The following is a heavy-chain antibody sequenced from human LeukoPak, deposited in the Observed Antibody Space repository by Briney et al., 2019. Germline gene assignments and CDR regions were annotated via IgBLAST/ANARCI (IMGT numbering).Heavy chain of an antibody. J-gene: IGHJ4*02. CDR3: ARADGPLRTFDY. V-gene: IGHV4-34*01. CDR2: INHSGST. D-gene: IGHD3/OR15-3a*01. CDR1: GGSFSGYY. Sequence: SETLSLTCAVYGGSFSGYYWSWIRQPPGKGLEWIGEINHSGSTNYNTSLKSRVTISVDTSKNQFSLKLSSVTAADTAVYYCARADGPLRTFDYWGQGTLVTVSS.